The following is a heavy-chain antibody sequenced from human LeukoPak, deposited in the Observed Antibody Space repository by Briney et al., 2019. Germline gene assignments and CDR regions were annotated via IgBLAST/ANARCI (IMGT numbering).Heavy chain of an antibody. J-gene: IGHJ4*02. CDR3: AKDFQVAVVYFDY. CDR1: GFTFSSYS. Sequence: PGGSLRLSCAASGFTFSSYSMNWVRQAPGKGLEWVSSISSSSSYIYYADSVKGRFTISRDNAKNSLYLQMNSLRAEDTAVYYCAKDFQVAVVYFDYWGQGTLVTVSS. V-gene: IGHV3-21*01. D-gene: IGHD6-19*01. CDR2: ISSSSSYI.